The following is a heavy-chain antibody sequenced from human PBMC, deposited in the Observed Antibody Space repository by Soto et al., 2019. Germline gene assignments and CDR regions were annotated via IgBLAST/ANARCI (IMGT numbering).Heavy chain of an antibody. V-gene: IGHV1-18*01. J-gene: IGHJ4*03. CDR2: ISAYNGNT. D-gene: IGHD3-10*01. CDR1: GGTFTSYG. Sequence: ASVKVSCKASGGTFTSYGISWVRQAPGQGLEWMGWISAYNGNTNYAQKLQGRVTMTTDTSTSTAYMELRSLRSDDTAVYYCARITMVRGVIITWDYWGQGTMVTAPQ. CDR3: ARITMVRGVIITWDY.